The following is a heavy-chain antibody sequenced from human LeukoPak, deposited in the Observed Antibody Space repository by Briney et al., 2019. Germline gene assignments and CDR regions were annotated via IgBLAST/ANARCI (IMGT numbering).Heavy chain of an antibody. D-gene: IGHD2-8*01. CDR3: ARSRCTNGVCYPIDY. CDR1: GYTFTSYY. V-gene: IGHV1-46*01. J-gene: IGHJ4*02. CDR2: INPSGGST. Sequence: ASVKVSCKASGYTFTSYYVHWVRQAPGQGLEWMGIINPSGGSTSYAQKFQGRVTMTRDTSTSTVYMELSSLRSEDTAVYYCARSRCTNGVCYPIDYWGQGTLVTVSS.